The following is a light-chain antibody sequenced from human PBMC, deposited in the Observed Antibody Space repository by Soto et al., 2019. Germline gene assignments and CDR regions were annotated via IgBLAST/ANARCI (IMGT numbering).Light chain of an antibody. CDR3: CSYAGSHYV. V-gene: IGLV2-11*01. CDR2: DVS. Sequence: QSALTQPRSVSGSPGQSVTISCTGTSSDVGGYNYVSWYQQHPGKAPKLMIYDVSKRPSGVPDRFSGSKSGNTASLTISGLQVEDEADYYCCSYAGSHYVFGTGTKLTVL. CDR1: SSDVGGYNY. J-gene: IGLJ1*01.